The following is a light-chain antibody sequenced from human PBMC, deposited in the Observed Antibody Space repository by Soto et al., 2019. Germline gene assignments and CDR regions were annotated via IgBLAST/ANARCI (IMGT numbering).Light chain of an antibody. Sequence: QSVLTQPASVSGSPGQSITISCTGTSSDVGGYNYVSWYQQYPGKAPKPMIFGVSDRPSGVSNRFSGSKSGNTASLTISGLQAEDEADYYCSSYKTSSTVVVFGGGTKLTVL. J-gene: IGLJ2*01. CDR1: SSDVGGYNY. CDR2: GVS. CDR3: SSYKTSSTVVV. V-gene: IGLV2-14*01.